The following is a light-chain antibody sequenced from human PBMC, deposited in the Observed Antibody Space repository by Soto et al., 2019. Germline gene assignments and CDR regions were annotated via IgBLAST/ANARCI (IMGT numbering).Light chain of an antibody. J-gene: IGLJ2*01. CDR1: SSDVGGYNY. V-gene: IGLV2-14*01. CDR3: SSYKSSVV. Sequence: QSALTQPAAVSGSPGQSITISCTGTSSDVGGYNYVSWYQQHPGKAPKLMIYEVSNRPSGVSNRFSGSKSGNTASLTISGLQAEDEADYYCSSYKSSVVFGGGTKVTVL. CDR2: EVS.